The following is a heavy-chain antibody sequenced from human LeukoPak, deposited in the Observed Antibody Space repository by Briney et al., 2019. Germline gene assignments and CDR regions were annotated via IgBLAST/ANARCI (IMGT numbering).Heavy chain of an antibody. V-gene: IGHV4-31*03. CDR1: GGCISSGSWL. Sequence: SQTLPLTLTVSGGCISSGSWLGIGIRQHPERGLEWIGYHYYSGNTYYNPSLKSRVSISVDTSKNQLSLTLTSVTASDTAGYYCARGHRTSAAYLCNAMDVWGEPWTVTVSP. CDR3: ARGHRTSAAYLCNAMDV. J-gene: IGHJ6*01. CDR2: HYYSGNT. D-gene: IGHD6-25*01.